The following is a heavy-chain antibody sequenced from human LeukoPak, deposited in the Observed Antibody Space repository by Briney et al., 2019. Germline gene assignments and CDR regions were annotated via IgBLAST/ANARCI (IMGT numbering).Heavy chain of an antibody. CDR1: GFTFSSYS. CDR2: ISSSSSTI. Sequence: GGSLRLSCAASGFTFSSYSMSWVRQAPGRGLEWVSYISSSSSTIYYAGSVKGRFTISRDNSKNTLYLQMNNLRADDTAVYYCATRYCSGTSCYRGAFDVWGQGTMVTVSS. V-gene: IGHV3-48*01. CDR3: ATRYCSGTSCYRGAFDV. J-gene: IGHJ3*01. D-gene: IGHD2-2*02.